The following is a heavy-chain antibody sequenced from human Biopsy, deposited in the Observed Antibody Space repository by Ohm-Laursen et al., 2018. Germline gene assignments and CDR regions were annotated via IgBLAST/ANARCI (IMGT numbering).Heavy chain of an antibody. D-gene: IGHD4-11*01. V-gene: IGHV4-4*07. CDR2: TYKGGNT. J-gene: IGHJ6*02. CDR1: GASITSYY. Sequence: SDTLFLTCTVSGASITSYYWSWIRQPAGKGLEWIGHTYKGGNTNHNPSLKSRVSMSVDTSKNQLSLTLRSVTAADTAVYYCARDSGILNYGNFKYYHYYGMDVWGQGTKVTVSS. CDR3: ARDSGILNYGNFKYYHYYGMDV.